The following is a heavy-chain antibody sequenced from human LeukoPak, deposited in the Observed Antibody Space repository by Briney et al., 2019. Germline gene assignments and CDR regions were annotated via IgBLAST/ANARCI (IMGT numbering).Heavy chain of an antibody. D-gene: IGHD3-22*01. V-gene: IGHV1-18*01. CDR1: GYTFTSYG. J-gene: IGHJ4*02. CDR2: ISAYNGNT. CDR3: ASEGYYDSSGYFDFDY. Sequence: GASVKVSCKASGYTFTSYGISWVRQAPGQGLEWMGWISAYNGNTNYAQKLQGRVTMTTDTSTSTAYMELRSLRSDDTAVYYCASEGYYDSSGYFDFDYWGQGTLVTVSS.